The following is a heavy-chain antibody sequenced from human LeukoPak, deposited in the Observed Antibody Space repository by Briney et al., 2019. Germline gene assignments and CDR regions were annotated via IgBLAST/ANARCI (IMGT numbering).Heavy chain of an antibody. V-gene: IGHV3-23*01. J-gene: IGHJ4*02. D-gene: IGHD1-26*01. Sequence: GGSLRLSCAASGFTFSSYAMSWVRQAPGKGLGWVSAISGSGGSTYYADSVKGRFTISRDNSKNTLYLQMNSLRAEDTAVYYCAKVQWELLGYFDYWGQGTLVTVSS. CDR2: ISGSGGST. CDR1: GFTFSSYA. CDR3: AKVQWELLGYFDY.